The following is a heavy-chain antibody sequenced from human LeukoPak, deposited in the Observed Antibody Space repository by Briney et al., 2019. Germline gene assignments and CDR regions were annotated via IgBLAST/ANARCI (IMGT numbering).Heavy chain of an antibody. CDR1: GFPFYDYA. Sequence: FLGLSFATSGFPFYDYAMHWVRPAPGEGLEWVSGISWNSGSIGYADSVKGRFTISRDNAKNSLYLQMNSLRAEDTALYYCAKDIGLDYGDYGSYFDYWGQGTLVTVSS. V-gene: IGHV3-9*01. CDR2: ISWNSGSI. CDR3: AKDIGLDYGDYGSYFDY. J-gene: IGHJ4*02. D-gene: IGHD4-17*01.